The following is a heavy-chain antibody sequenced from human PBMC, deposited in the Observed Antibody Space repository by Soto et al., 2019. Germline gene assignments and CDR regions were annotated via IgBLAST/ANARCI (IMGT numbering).Heavy chain of an antibody. Sequence: AETLSLTCAISGDSVSSNSAAWNWIRQSPTRGLEWLGRTYYRSKWYNYYAVSVKSRITINPDTSKNQFSLQLNSVTPEDTVVYYCARDYFSGDGDHLNFFDYWGQGTLVTVSS. V-gene: IGHV6-1*01. CDR1: GDSVSSNSAA. CDR3: ARDYFSGDGDHLNFFDY. J-gene: IGHJ4*02. CDR2: TYYRSKWYN. D-gene: IGHD2-15*01.